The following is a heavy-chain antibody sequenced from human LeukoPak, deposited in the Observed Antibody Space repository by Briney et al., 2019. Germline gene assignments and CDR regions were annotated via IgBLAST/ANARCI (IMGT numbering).Heavy chain of an antibody. CDR2: IYYSGST. Sequence: SETLSLTCTVSGGSISSYYWSWIRQPPGKGLEWIGYIYYSGSTNYNPSLKSRVTISVDTSKNQFSLKLSSVTAADTAVHYCARGFRGSSSWYNYWGQGTLVTVSS. J-gene: IGHJ4*02. D-gene: IGHD6-13*01. CDR1: GGSISSYY. V-gene: IGHV4-59*01. CDR3: ARGFRGSSSWYNY.